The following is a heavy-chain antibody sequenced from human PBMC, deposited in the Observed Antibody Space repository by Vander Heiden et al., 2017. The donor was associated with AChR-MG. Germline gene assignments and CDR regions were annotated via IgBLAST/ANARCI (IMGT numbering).Heavy chain of an antibody. D-gene: IGHD2-15*01. Sequence: GPGLVKPSQTLSLTCAISGYSVSSHSAAWNCIRQSPSRGLEWLGRTYYRSKWYNDYAVSVKSRITINPDTSKNQFSLQLNSVTTEETAVYYCATEIPRRWYQDGAFDIWGQGTMVTVSS. CDR2: TYYRSKWYN. J-gene: IGHJ3*02. CDR1: GYSVSSHSAA. CDR3: ATEIPRRWYQDGAFDI. V-gene: IGHV6-1*01.